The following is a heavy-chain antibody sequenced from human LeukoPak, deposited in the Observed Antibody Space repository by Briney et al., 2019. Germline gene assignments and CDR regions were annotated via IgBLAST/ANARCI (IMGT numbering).Heavy chain of an antibody. CDR3: ARGKRGFGELELDY. CDR1: GGSISSGGYS. D-gene: IGHD3-10*01. V-gene: IGHV4-30-2*01. Sequence: SETLSLTCAVSGGSISSGGYSWSWIRQPPGKGLEWIGYIYHSGSTYYNPSLKSRVTISVDGSKNQFSLKLSSVTAADTAVYYCARGKRGFGELELDYWGQGTLVTVSS. J-gene: IGHJ4*02. CDR2: IYHSGST.